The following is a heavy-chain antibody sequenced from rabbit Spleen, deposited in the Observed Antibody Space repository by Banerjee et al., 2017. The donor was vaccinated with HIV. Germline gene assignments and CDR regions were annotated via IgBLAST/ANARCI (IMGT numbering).Heavy chain of an antibody. V-gene: IGHV1S39*01. CDR2: ITRDGRT. Sequence: QEQLKESGGGLVQPGGSLTLSCKGSGFTISSYWMNWVRQAPEKGLEWIGYITRDGRTMYASWAKGRFTISKTSSTTVTLQMTSLTAADTATYFCARDGAGGSYFALWGPGTLVTVS. CDR3: ARDGAGGSYFAL. D-gene: IGHD8-1*01. CDR1: GFTISSYW. J-gene: IGHJ6*01.